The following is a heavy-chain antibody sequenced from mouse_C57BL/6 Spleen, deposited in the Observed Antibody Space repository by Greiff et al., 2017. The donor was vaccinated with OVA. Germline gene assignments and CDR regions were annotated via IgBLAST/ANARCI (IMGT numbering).Heavy chain of an antibody. CDR1: GFTFSDYG. CDR3: ARDYGSSSSYYFDY. V-gene: IGHV5-17*01. J-gene: IGHJ2*01. D-gene: IGHD1-1*01. CDR2: ISSGSSTI. Sequence: EVMLVESGGGLVKPGGSLKLSCAASGFTFSDYGMHWVRQAPEKGLEWVAYISSGSSTIYYADTVKGRFTISRENAKNTLFLQMTSLRSEDTAMYYCARDYGSSSSYYFDYWGQGTTLTVSS.